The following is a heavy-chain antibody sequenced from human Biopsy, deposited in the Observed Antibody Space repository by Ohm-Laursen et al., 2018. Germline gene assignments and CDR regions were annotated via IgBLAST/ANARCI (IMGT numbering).Heavy chain of an antibody. CDR3: ARGSNEYGGLYFPH. CDR1: GGSFTGHY. D-gene: IGHD4-23*01. J-gene: IGHJ1*01. CDR2: ISHTGYT. V-gene: IGHV4-59*11. Sequence: PPGTLSLTCTVSGGSFTGHYWTWIRQPPGRGLEWIGHISHTGYTSYKSSLKSRVTISLDTSRKHFSPRLTSLAAADTAVYYCARGSNEYGGLYFPHWGQGTLVTVSS.